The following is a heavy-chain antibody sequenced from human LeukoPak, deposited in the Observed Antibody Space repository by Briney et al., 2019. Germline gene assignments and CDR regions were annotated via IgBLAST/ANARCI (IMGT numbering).Heavy chain of an antibody. J-gene: IGHJ6*02. D-gene: IGHD3-16*01. CDR1: GFTFSSYG. Sequence: GGSLRLSCAASGFTFSSYGMHWVRQAPGKGLEWVAVIWYDGSNKYYADSVKGRFTISRDNARNSLYLQMSSLRPEDTAVYYCATYTHWVAGDVWGQGTTVTVSS. V-gene: IGHV3-33*03. CDR3: ATYTHWVAGDV. CDR2: IWYDGSNK.